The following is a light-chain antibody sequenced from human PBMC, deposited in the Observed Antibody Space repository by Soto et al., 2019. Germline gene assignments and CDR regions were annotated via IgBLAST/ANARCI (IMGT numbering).Light chain of an antibody. V-gene: IGKV3-20*01. CDR3: QQYGNAPQT. J-gene: IGKJ1*01. Sequence: ETVLTQSPGTLSLSPGEGATLSCRASESVTRNYLAWYQQKPGQAPRFLIYGASSRATGIPDRFSGSGSGTDFTLTISRLEPEDFAVYFCQQYGNAPQTFGQGTRVEVE. CDR2: GAS. CDR1: ESVTRNY.